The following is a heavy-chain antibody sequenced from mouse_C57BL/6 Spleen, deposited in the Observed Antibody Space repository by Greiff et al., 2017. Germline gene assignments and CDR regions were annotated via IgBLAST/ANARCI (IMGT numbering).Heavy chain of an antibody. J-gene: IGHJ1*03. D-gene: IGHD6-1*01. CDR2: IYPGDGDT. Sequence: LQESGPELVKPGASVKISCKASGYAFRSSWMNWVKQRPGKGLEWIGRIYPGDGDTNYIGKFKGKATLTADKSSSTACMQLSSLTTEDSAVYVCARGASLPQGGYFDVWGTGTTVTVSS. CDR1: GYAFRSSW. V-gene: IGHV1-82*01. CDR3: ARGASLPQGGYFDV.